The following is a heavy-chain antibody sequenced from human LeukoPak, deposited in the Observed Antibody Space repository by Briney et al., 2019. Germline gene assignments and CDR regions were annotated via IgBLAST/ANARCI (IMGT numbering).Heavy chain of an antibody. CDR3: ATVASGWYPDY. D-gene: IGHD6-19*01. Sequence: PSETLSLTCTVSGGSISSFYYTWVRQPPGKGLEWIGYIDSSGITNYNSSLNSRVTISLDTSQNQFSLKLNSVTAADTAVYYCATVASGWYPDYWGQGALVTVAS. J-gene: IGHJ4*02. V-gene: IGHV4-59*01. CDR2: IDSSGIT. CDR1: GGSISSFY.